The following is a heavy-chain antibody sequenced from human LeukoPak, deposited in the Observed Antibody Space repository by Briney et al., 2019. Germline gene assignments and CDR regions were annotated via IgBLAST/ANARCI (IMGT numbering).Heavy chain of an antibody. CDR3: ARGRGSGSNYRRLDY. CDR1: VYTFTSHD. Sequence: GASVNVSSTPSVYTFTSHDINWVRQATRQGLEWMGWMNPNSGNTGSAQKFQGRVTTTRNTSISTAYMELSSLRSEDTAIYYCARGRGSGSNYRRLDYWGQGSLVTVSS. D-gene: IGHD1-26*01. J-gene: IGHJ4*02. V-gene: IGHV1-8*03. CDR2: MNPNSGNT.